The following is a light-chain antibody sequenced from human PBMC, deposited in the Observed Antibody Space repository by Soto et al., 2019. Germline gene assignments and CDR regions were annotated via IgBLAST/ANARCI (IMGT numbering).Light chain of an antibody. CDR2: VAS. Sequence: EIVLTQSPGTLSLTPGERATLSCRASQRVSSNFLAWYQQKPGQAPRLLIYVASSRATGIPDRFSGSGSGTDFTLTISRLEPEDFGVYYCQQYDNSPFTFGPGTKVDIK. V-gene: IGKV3-20*01. J-gene: IGKJ3*01. CDR1: QRVSSNF. CDR3: QQYDNSPFT.